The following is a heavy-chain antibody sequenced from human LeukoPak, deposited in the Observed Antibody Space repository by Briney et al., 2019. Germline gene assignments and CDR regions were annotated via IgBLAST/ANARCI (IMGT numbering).Heavy chain of an antibody. Sequence: PGGSLRLSCAASGFTVSSNYMSWVRQAPGKGLEWVSVIYSGGSTYYADSVKGRFTISRDNSQNTLYLQMNSLRAEDTAVYYCARDRRVSGWFDPWGQGTLVTVSS. D-gene: IGHD3-10*01. V-gene: IGHV3-66*01. CDR1: GFTVSSNY. J-gene: IGHJ5*02. CDR2: IYSGGST. CDR3: ARDRRVSGWFDP.